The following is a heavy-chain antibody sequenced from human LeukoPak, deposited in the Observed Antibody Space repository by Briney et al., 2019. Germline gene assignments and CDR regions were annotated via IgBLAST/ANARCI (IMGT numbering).Heavy chain of an antibody. CDR2: ISSSSSYI. CDR3: AKHSGSYYGEVDY. CDR1: GFTFSSYS. Sequence: GGSLRLSCAASGFTFSSYSMNWVRQAPGKGLEWVSSISSSSSYIYYADSVKGRFTISRDNAKNSLYLQMNSLRAEDTAVYYCAKHSGSYYGEVDYWGQGTLVSVSS. J-gene: IGHJ4*02. D-gene: IGHD1-26*01. V-gene: IGHV3-21*04.